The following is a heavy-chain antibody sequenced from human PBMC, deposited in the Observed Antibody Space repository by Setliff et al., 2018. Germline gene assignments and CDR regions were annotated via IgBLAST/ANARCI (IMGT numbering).Heavy chain of an antibody. V-gene: IGHV4-39*07. Sequence: SETLSLTCSVSGGSISSGDYYWHWSRQPPGKGLEWIGSIYYGGTTFYNPSLKSRVTISVDTSKNQFSLRLSSVTAADTAVYYCARGGIAMNHYMDVWGKGTTVTVSS. D-gene: IGHD6-13*01. CDR2: IYYGGTT. J-gene: IGHJ6*03. CDR1: GGSISSGDYY. CDR3: ARGGIAMNHYMDV.